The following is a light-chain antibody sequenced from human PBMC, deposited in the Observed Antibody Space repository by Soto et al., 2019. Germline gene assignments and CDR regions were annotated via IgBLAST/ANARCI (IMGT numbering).Light chain of an antibody. CDR1: QGISSW. CDR3: QQSFVTPRT. CDR2: DAT. Sequence: DIQMTQSPSSVSASVGDRVTITCRASQGISSWLAWYQQKPGKAPKLLIHDATTLQSGVPSRFSGSGSGTDFTLTISSLQPEDFATYYCQQSFVTPRTFGQGTKVDIK. V-gene: IGKV1-12*01. J-gene: IGKJ1*01.